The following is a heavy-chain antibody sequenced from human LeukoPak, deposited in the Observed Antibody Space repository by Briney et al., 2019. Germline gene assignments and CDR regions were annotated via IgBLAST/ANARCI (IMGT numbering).Heavy chain of an antibody. CDR2: IDPNSGGT. CDR1: GYTFTGYY. D-gene: IGHD6-13*01. V-gene: IGHV1-2*02. Sequence: ASVKVSCKASGYTFTGYYMHWVRQAPGQGLEWMGWIDPNSGGTNYAQKFQGRVTMTRDTSISTAYMELSRLRSDDTAVYYCARGGSSSWYSYFDYWGQGTLVTVSS. CDR3: ARGGSSSWYSYFDY. J-gene: IGHJ4*02.